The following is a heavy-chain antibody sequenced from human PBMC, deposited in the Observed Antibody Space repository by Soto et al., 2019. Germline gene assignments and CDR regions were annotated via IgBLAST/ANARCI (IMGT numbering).Heavy chain of an antibody. D-gene: IGHD6-13*01. V-gene: IGHV1-8*02. CDR3: GRGPSPRAPAGGTPYYYAMDV. J-gene: IGHJ6*02. CDR2: MNPINGAT. CDR1: GYDFTAYD. Sequence: ASVKVSCKASGYDFTAYDINWVRQASGQGLEWMGWMNPINGATGTARRFQGRVSLSRNTATGTAYLGLTSLRSDDTAVYYCGRGPSPRAPAGGTPYYYAMDVWGQGTTVTVSS.